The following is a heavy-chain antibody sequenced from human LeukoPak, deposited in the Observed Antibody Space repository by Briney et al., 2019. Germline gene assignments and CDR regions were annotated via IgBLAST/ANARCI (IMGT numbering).Heavy chain of an antibody. Sequence: GGSLRLSCAASGFTFSSYWMHWVRQAPGKGLVWVSSISTRSTYIYYADSLKGRFTISRDNAKNSLYLQMNSLRAEDTAVYYCASGGSIAVATWVDYWGQGTLVIVSS. CDR1: GFTFSSYW. CDR3: ASGGSIAVATWVDY. V-gene: IGHV3-21*04. D-gene: IGHD6-19*01. CDR2: ISTRSTYI. J-gene: IGHJ4*02.